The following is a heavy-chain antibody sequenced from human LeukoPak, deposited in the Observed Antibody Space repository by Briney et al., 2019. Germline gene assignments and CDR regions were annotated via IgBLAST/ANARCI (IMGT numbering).Heavy chain of an antibody. CDR3: ARARRPSSYWGFQL. V-gene: IGHV3-7*01. Sequence: GGTLRLSCAASGFTFSIYWMSCVPQPPGKGREGVANMNQDGPNKYYVESVKGRFTISRDNAKNSLYLQMNSLRAEDTAVYYCARARRPSSYWGFQLWGQGTLVTVSS. CDR2: MNQDGPNK. J-gene: IGHJ1*01. CDR1: GFTFSIYW. D-gene: IGHD6-13*01.